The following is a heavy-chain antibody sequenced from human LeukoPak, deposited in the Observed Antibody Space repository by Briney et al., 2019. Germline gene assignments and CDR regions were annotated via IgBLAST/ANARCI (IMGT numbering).Heavy chain of an antibody. CDR1: GFTFSSYA. D-gene: IGHD6-19*01. CDR2: ISGSGDDT. V-gene: IGHV3-23*01. CDR3: AKGSRSSRPYYFDF. Sequence: GGSLRLSCAASGFTFSSYAMSWVRQAPGKGLEWVSGISGSGDDTYHSDSVKGRFTISRDNSKTTLYLQMNSLRAEDTAVYYCAKGSRSSRPYYFDFWGQEILVTVSS. J-gene: IGHJ4*02.